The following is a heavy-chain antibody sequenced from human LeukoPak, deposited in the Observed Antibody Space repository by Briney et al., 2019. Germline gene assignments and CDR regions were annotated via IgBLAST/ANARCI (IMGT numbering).Heavy chain of an antibody. J-gene: IGHJ5*02. CDR2: IKGDGSER. D-gene: IGHD4-17*01. CDR3: AREGTTVTTGSWFDP. Sequence: PGGSLRLSCVVSGFTFSSCWMSWVRQAPGKGLEWVANIKGDGSERYYADSVKGRFTISRDNAKNSLYLQMNSLRAEDTAVYYCAREGTTVTTGSWFDPWGQGTLVTVSS. CDR1: GFTFSSCW. V-gene: IGHV3-7*01.